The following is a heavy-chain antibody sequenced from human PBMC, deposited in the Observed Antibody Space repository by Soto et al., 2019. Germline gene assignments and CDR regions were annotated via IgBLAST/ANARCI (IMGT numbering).Heavy chain of an antibody. V-gene: IGHV4-59*01. D-gene: IGHD6-6*01. CDR1: GGTISSYY. Sequence: PSETLSLTCTVSGGTISSYYWSWIRQPPGKGLEWIGYIYYSGSTNYSPSLKSRLTITKDTSKNQVVLTMTNMDPVDTATYYCAHSGYSSSSGFLYWGQGTLVTVSS. J-gene: IGHJ4*02. CDR2: IYYSGST. CDR3: AHSGYSSSSGFLY.